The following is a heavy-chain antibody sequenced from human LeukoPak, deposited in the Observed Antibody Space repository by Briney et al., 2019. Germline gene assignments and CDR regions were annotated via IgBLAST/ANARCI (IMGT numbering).Heavy chain of an antibody. V-gene: IGHV3-23*01. Sequence: PGGSLRLSCAASGFTFSSYAMSWVRQAPGKGLEWVSAISGSGGSTYYAASVKGRFTISRDNSKNTLYLQMNSLRAEDTAVYYCAKDQDIVVVPAAIGYWGQGTLVTVSS. J-gene: IGHJ4*02. CDR3: AKDQDIVVVPAAIGY. D-gene: IGHD2-2*01. CDR1: GFTFSSYA. CDR2: ISGSGGST.